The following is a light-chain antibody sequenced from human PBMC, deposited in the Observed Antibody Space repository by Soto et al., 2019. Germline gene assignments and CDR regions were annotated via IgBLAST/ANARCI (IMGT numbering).Light chain of an antibody. CDR3: QHYNNWPPWT. CDR2: GAS. Sequence: EIVMTQSPATLSVSPGERVTLSCRASQSVSNNLAWYPQKPGQAPRLLIYGASTRATGIPARFSGSGSGTEFTLTIGSLQSEDFAVYYCQHYNNWPPWTFGQGTKVEIK. V-gene: IGKV3-15*01. J-gene: IGKJ1*01. CDR1: QSVSNN.